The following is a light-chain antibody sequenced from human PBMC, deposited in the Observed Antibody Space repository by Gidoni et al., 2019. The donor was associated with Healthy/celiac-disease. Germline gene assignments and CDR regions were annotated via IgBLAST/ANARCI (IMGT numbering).Light chain of an antibody. J-gene: IGKJ1*01. Sequence: EIVLTQSPGTLSLYQGERATLSCRASQSVSSSYLAWYQKKPGQAPRLLIYGASSRATVIPDRSSGSGSGTDFTLTIIRLEPEDFAVYYCQQYGSSPWTFGQGTKVEIK. V-gene: IGKV3-20*01. CDR3: QQYGSSPWT. CDR1: QSVSSSY. CDR2: GAS.